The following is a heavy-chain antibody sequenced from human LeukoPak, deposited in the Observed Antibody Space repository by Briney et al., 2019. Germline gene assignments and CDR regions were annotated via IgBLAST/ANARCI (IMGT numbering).Heavy chain of an antibody. CDR2: ITWNSDNI. D-gene: IGHD3-10*01. V-gene: IGHV3-9*03. CDR1: GFTFDDYA. Sequence: GGSLRLSCAASGFTFDDYAMQWVRQAPGKGLEGVSGITWNSDNIEYADSVKGRFNISRDNAKNSLYLQMNSLRAEDMALYYCTRIYGSGTFLPDYWGQGTLVTVSS. J-gene: IGHJ4*02. CDR3: TRIYGSGTFLPDY.